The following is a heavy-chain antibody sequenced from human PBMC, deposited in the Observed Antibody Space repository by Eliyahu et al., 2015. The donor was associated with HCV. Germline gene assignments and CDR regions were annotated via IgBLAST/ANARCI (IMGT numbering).Heavy chain of an antibody. D-gene: IGHD5-24*01. CDR2: IFSXDEK. CDR1: GFALSSPRLG. J-gene: IGHJ6*02. CDR3: ARIRDGYNWGYYYFGLDV. Sequence: QVTLKESGPMLVKPTETLTLTCTVSGFALSSPRLGVSWIRQPPGKALEWLAHIFSXDEKSYSTSLKSRVTISKDTSNSQVVLSLTNLDPADTATYYCARIRDGYNWGYYYFGLDVWGQGTTVTVSS. V-gene: IGHV2-26*01.